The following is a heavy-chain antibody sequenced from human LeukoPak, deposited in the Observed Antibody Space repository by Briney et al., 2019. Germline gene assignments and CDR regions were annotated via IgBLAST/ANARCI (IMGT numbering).Heavy chain of an antibody. J-gene: IGHJ4*02. V-gene: IGHV4-59*08. CDR1: GGSISSYY. D-gene: IGHD6-13*01. CDR2: IYYSGST. CDR3: ARHVNRSSSFDY. Sequence: PSETLSLTCTVSGGSISSYYWSWIRQPPGKGLEWIGYIYYSGSTNYNPSLKSRVTISVDTSKNQFSLKLSSVTAADTAVYYCARHVNRSSSFDYWGQGTLVTVSS.